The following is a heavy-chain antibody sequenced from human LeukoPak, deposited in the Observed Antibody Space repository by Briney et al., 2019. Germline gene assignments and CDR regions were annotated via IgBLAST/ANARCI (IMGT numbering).Heavy chain of an antibody. J-gene: IGHJ4*02. Sequence: ASVKVSCKASGYTFTSYGISWVRQAPGRGLEWMGWINSYNGNTKYAQKLQGRVTMTTDTSTSTAYMELRSLRSDDTAVYYCARGSSGWLARDYWGQGTLVTVSS. CDR1: GYTFTSYG. V-gene: IGHV1-18*01. D-gene: IGHD6-19*01. CDR3: ARGSSGWLARDY. CDR2: INSYNGNT.